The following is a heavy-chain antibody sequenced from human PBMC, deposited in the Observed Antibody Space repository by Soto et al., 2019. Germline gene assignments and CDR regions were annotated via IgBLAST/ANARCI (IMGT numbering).Heavy chain of an antibody. CDR1: GFTFSNYA. D-gene: IGHD3-9*01. V-gene: IGHV3-23*01. J-gene: IGHJ3*01. Sequence: RESRRLSWAASGFTFSNYAMSWVRQAPGKGLEWVSGITASGGSSYYADSVKGRFTTSRDNIKNTLYLEMSGLRAEDTAVYYCAKDLRYSDWFPRLGDAFDVWGQGTMVTVSS. CDR3: AKDLRYSDWFPRLGDAFDV. CDR2: ITASGGSS.